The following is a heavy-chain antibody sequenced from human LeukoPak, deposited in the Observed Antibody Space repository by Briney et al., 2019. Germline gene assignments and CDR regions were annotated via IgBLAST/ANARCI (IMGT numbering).Heavy chain of an antibody. CDR3: ARDSGYYDFWSGVADY. CDR1: GGSISSYH. Sequence: SETLSLTCTVSGGSISSYHWSWIRQPAGKGLEWIGRIYTSGSTNYNPSLKSRVTISVDTSKNQFSLKLSSVTAADTAVYYCARDSGYYDFWSGVADYWGQGTLVTVSS. J-gene: IGHJ4*02. V-gene: IGHV4-4*07. CDR2: IYTSGST. D-gene: IGHD3-3*01.